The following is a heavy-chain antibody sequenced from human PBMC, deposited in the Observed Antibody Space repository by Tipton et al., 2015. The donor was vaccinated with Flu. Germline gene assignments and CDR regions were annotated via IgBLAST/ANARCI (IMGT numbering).Heavy chain of an antibody. CDR1: GYTFTSYD. CDR2: MNPNSGNT. V-gene: IGHV1-8*01. Sequence: VQLVQSGAEVKKPGASVKVSCKASGYTFTSYDINWVRQATGQGLEWMGWMNPNSGNTGYAQKFQGRVTMTRNTSISTAYMELSSLRSGGPAVYYCARGGGNDFWSLRGLLMPNYNWFAPWGQGTLVTVSS. J-gene: IGHJ5*02. CDR3: ARGGGNDFWSLRGLLMPNYNWFAP. D-gene: IGHD3-3*01.